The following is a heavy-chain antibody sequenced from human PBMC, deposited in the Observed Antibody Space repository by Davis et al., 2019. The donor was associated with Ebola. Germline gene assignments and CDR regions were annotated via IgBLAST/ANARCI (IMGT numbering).Heavy chain of an antibody. CDR2: IYYSGNT. CDR1: GGSISGYY. CDR3: ARLYCSDGSCPGLFDC. V-gene: IGHV4-59*01. Sequence: PSETLSLTCTVPGGSISGYYWTWIRQPPGKGLEWIGYIYYSGNTKYNPSLNSRVTISVDTSKNQFSLKLSSVTAADTAVYYCARLYCSDGSCPGLFDCWGQGTLVTVSS. J-gene: IGHJ4*02. D-gene: IGHD2-15*01.